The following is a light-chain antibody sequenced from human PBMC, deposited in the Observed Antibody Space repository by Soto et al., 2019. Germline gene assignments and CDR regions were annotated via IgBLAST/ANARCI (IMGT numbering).Light chain of an antibody. CDR2: DVN. V-gene: IGLV2-14*01. CDR3: SSYTSATTYV. CDR1: SIDVGAYNY. J-gene: IGLJ1*01. Sequence: QCVLAQPASVSGAPGQSITISCTGTSIDVGAYNYDSWYQQHPGKVPKLIIYDVNNRPSGVSNRFSGSKSGNTASLTISGLQTEDEADYYCSSYTSATTYVFGTGTRSPS.